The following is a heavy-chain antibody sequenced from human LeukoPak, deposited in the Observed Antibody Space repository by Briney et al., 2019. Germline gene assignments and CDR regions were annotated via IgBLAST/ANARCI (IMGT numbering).Heavy chain of an antibody. CDR2: ISSSSYI. Sequence: PGGSLRLSCAASGFTFSSYRMNWVRQAPGKGLEWVSSISSSSYIYYADSVTGRFTISRDNAKNSPHLQRNSLRAEDTAVYYCARDLEVVTAAPFGYWGQGTLVTVSS. D-gene: IGHD2-21*02. CDR3: ARDLEVVTAAPFGY. J-gene: IGHJ4*02. V-gene: IGHV3-21*01. CDR1: GFTFSSYR.